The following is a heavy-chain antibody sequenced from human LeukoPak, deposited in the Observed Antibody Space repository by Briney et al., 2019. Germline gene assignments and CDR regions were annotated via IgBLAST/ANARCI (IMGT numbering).Heavy chain of an antibody. CDR3: AKDSWTPVAGRAGY. Sequence: GSLRLSCAASGFTFSSYAMSWVRQAPGKGLEWVSAISGSGGSTYYADSVEGRFTISRDNSKNTLYLQMNSLGAEDTAVYYCAKDSWTPVAGRAGYWGQGTLVTVSS. CDR2: ISGSGGST. CDR1: GFTFSSYA. J-gene: IGHJ4*02. D-gene: IGHD6-19*01. V-gene: IGHV3-23*01.